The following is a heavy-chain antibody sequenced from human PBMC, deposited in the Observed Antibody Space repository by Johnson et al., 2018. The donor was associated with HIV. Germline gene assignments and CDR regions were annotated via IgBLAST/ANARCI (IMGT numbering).Heavy chain of an antibody. CDR3: AKDGSGDVRGAFDI. CDR1: GFSFSFYW. V-gene: IGHV3-7*03. Sequence: MLLVESGGGLVQPGGSLRLSCAASGFSFSFYWMSWVRQAPGKGLEWVANIKQDGSERYYVDSVKGRFTISRDNAKNSLYLQMNSLRTEDTALYYCAKDGSGDVRGAFDIWGQGTMVTVSS. D-gene: IGHD3-10*02. J-gene: IGHJ3*02. CDR2: IKQDGSER.